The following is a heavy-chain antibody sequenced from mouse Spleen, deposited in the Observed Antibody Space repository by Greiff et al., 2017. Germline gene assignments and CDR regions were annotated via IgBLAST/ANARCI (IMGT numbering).Heavy chain of an antibody. V-gene: IGHV1-62-3*01. CDR3: ASGPWDFDY. D-gene: IGHD4-1*01. CDR2: IDPNSGGT. Sequence: QVQLQQPGAELVKPGASVKLSCKASGYTFTSYWMNWVKQRPGRGLEWIGRIDPNSGGTKYNEKFKGKATLTADKSSSTAYMQLNSLTSEDSAVYFCASGPWDFDYWGQGTTLTVSS. CDR1: GYTFTSYW. J-gene: IGHJ2*01.